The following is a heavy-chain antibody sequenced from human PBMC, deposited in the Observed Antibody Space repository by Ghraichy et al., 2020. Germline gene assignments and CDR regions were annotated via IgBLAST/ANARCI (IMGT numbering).Heavy chain of an antibody. V-gene: IGHV3-21*01. J-gene: IGHJ3*02. D-gene: IGHD2-15*01. CDR2: IDSSSSYI. Sequence: LTCPASGLTFSSYSMSWVRQAPGKGLEWVSSIDSSSSYIYYADSLKGRFTISRDNAKNSLYLQMNSLRAEDTGIYYCARDWGYCSGGRCYSDAFDIWGQGTMVTVSS. CDR3: ARDWGYCSGGRCYSDAFDI. CDR1: GLTFSSYS.